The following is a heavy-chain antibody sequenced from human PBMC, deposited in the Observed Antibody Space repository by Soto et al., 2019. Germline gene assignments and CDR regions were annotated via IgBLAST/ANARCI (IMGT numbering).Heavy chain of an antibody. D-gene: IGHD4-4*01. CDR3: AGDPDSHYNDSHASSYP. CDR2: IIPIIGII. CDR1: GGTFSTYT. J-gene: IGHJ5*02. V-gene: IGHV1-69*08. Sequence: QVQLVQSGAEVKKPGSSVKVSCKASGGTFSTYTITWVRQAPGQGLEWMGRIIPIIGIINYAQKFQGRVTISANTFTGTAYMELTGQRSDDTAVYYCAGDPDSHYNDSHASSYPWGQGTQVTVSS.